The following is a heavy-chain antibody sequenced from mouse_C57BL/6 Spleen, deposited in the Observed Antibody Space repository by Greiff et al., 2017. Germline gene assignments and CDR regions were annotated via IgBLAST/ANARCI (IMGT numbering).Heavy chain of an antibody. Sequence: EVQLQESGAELVKPGASLKLSCTASGFNIKDYYMHWVKQRPEQGLEWIGRIDPEDGETKYAPTFQGKATITANTSSNTAYLQLSSLTSEDTAVDYCARSYGNYFDDWGQGTTLTVSS. D-gene: IGHD2-1*01. J-gene: IGHJ2*01. CDR1: GFNIKDYY. CDR3: ARSYGNYFDD. V-gene: IGHV14-2*01. CDR2: IDPEDGET.